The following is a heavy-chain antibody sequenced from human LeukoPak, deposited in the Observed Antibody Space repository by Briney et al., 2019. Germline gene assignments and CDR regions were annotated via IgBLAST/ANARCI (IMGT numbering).Heavy chain of an antibody. D-gene: IGHD3-22*01. V-gene: IGHV1-69*01. J-gene: IGHJ4*01. Sequence: SVTVSCKASGGTFSNYALSWVRQAPGQGLEWMGATIPIFNAANYAQKFKGRVTITADESTSTAYMELRSLRSEDTAVYYCARARTDYYDSSGSPFKYWGQGTLITVSS. CDR1: GGTFSNYA. CDR2: TIPIFNAA. CDR3: ARARTDYYDSSGSPFKY.